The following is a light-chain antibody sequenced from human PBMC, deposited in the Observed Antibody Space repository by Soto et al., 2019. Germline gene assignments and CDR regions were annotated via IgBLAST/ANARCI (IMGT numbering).Light chain of an antibody. CDR1: SSNIGAGYD. CDR2: GNS. CDR3: QSYDSSRGV. J-gene: IGLJ2*01. V-gene: IGLV1-40*01. Sequence: QSVLTQPPSVSGAPGQRVTISCTGSSSNIGAGYDVHWYQQLPGTAPKLLIYGNSNRPSGVPDRFSGSKSSTSASLAITGLQAEDEADYYCQSYDSSRGVFGGGTKLTVL.